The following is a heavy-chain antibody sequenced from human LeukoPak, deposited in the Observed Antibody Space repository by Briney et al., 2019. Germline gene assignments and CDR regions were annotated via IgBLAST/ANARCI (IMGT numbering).Heavy chain of an antibody. D-gene: IGHD6-6*01. CDR1: GFTFSSYS. V-gene: IGHV3-21*01. Sequence: GGSLRLSCAASGFTFSSYSMIWVRQAPGKGLELVSSISGTSSYIYYADSVKGRFTNSRDNAKNSLYLQMNSLRAEDTAVYYCVSSPRVAAQDVWGKGTTVTVSS. CDR3: VSSPRVAAQDV. J-gene: IGHJ6*04. CDR2: ISGTSSYI.